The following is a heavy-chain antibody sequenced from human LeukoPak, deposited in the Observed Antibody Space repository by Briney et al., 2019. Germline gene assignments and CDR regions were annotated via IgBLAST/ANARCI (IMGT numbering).Heavy chain of an antibody. CDR1: GFTFSSYA. J-gene: IGHJ3*02. CDR3: AKLRAAVDAFDI. D-gene: IGHD6-13*01. CDR2: ISGSGGST. V-gene: IGHV3-23*01. Sequence: GGSLRLSCAASGFTFSSYAMSWVRQAPGKGLEWVSAISGSGGSTYYADSVKGRFTISRDNSKNTLYLQMNSLRAEGTAVYYCAKLRAAVDAFDIWGQGTMVTVSS.